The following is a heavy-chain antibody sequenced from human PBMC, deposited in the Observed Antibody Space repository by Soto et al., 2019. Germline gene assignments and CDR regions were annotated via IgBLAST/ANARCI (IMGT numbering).Heavy chain of an antibody. CDR3: ARVLRYFDWLEDNGMDV. CDR1: GVSVSSGSYY. CDR2: IYYSGST. D-gene: IGHD3-9*01. Sequence: SETLSLTCTVSGVSVSSGSYYWSLIRQPPGKGLEWIGYIYYSGSTNYNPSLKSRVTISVDTSKNQFSLKLSSVTAADTAVYYCARVLRYFDWLEDNGMDVWGQGTTVT. V-gene: IGHV4-61*01. J-gene: IGHJ6*02.